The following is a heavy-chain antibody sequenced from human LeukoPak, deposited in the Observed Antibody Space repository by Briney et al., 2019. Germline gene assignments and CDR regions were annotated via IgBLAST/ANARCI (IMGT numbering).Heavy chain of an antibody. V-gene: IGHV3-11*06. CDR2: ISGGSSYT. CDR3: AKGYSSGPWDYFDY. CDR1: GFAFSDYY. J-gene: IGHJ4*02. D-gene: IGHD3-22*01. Sequence: PGGSLRLSCAASGFAFSDYYMTWIRQAPGKGLEWVSYISGGSSYTNYADSVKGRFTISRDNAKNSLYLQMNSLRAEDTAVYYCAKGYSSGPWDYFDYWGQGTLVTVSS.